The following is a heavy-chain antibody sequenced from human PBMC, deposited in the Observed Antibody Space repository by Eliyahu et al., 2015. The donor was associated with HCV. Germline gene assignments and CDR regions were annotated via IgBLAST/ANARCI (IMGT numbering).Heavy chain of an antibody. Sequence: QVQLQESGPGLVKPSETLSLTCTVSGGSISSYYWSWIRQPPGKGLEWIGYIYYSGSTNYNPSLKSRVTISVDTSKNQFSLKLSSVTAADTAVYYCASSKPKLYYFDYWGQGTLVTVSS. V-gene: IGHV4-59*08. D-gene: IGHD1-14*01. CDR3: ASSKPKLYYFDY. CDR2: IYYSGST. CDR1: GGSISSYY. J-gene: IGHJ4*02.